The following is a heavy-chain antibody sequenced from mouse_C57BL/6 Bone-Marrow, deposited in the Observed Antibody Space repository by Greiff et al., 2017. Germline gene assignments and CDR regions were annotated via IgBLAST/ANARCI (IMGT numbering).Heavy chain of an antibody. D-gene: IGHD1-1*01. CDR1: GFTFSDYG. CDR2: ISSGSSTI. CDR3: ARLRSYFDY. J-gene: IGHJ2*01. V-gene: IGHV5-17*01. Sequence: EVKLMESGGGLVKPGGSLKLSCAASGFTFSDYGMHWVRQAPEKGLEWVAYISSGSSTIYYADTVKGRFTISRDNAKNTLCLQMTSLRSEDTAMYYCARLRSYFDYWGQGTTLTVSS.